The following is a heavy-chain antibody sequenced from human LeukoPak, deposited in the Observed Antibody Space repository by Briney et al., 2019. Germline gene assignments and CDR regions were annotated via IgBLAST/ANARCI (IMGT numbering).Heavy chain of an antibody. V-gene: IGHV3-30*03. D-gene: IGHD3-10*01. Sequence: GGSLRLSCAASGFTFSSYVMHWVRQAPGKGLEWVAFISYDGSNKYYADSVKGRCTISRDNSKNTGYLQMNSLRAEDTAVYYRARDYGSGSYPPGYWGQGTLVTVSS. CDR2: ISYDGSNK. CDR1: GFTFSSYV. J-gene: IGHJ4*02. CDR3: ARDYGSGSYPPGY.